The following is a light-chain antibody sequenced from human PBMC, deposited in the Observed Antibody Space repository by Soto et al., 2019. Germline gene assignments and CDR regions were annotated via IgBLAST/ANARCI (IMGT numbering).Light chain of an antibody. CDR3: MQNTHWPRT. Sequence: DVVMTQSPLTLPVTLGQPASISCRSSQSLVYSNGNTYLSWVQQRPGQSPRRLIYTVSNRDSGVPDRFSGSGSGTDFTLKISRVEAEDVGVYYCMQNTHWPRTFGQGIKVDIK. CDR2: TVS. CDR1: QSLVYSNGNTY. V-gene: IGKV2-30*01. J-gene: IGKJ1*01.